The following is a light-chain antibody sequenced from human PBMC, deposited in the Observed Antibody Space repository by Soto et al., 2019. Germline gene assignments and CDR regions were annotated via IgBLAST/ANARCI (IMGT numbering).Light chain of an antibody. CDR2: KAS. CDR1: QDISNW. CDR3: QQNNRFSM. V-gene: IGKV1-5*03. J-gene: IGKJ1*01. Sequence: DTQMTQSPSTLSASIGDRVTVTCRASQDISNWMAWYQQKAGKAPKLLIYKASSLKRGVPSRFSGSGSGTEFTLTITSQPPDDFATYYCQQNNRFSMFGQGTKVDIK.